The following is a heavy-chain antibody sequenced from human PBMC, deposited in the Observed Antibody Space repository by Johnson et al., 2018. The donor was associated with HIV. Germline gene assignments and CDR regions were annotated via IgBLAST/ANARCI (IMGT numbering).Heavy chain of an antibody. Sequence: QVQLVESGGGVVQPGGSLRLSCAASGFTFSSYGMHWVRQAPGKGLEWVAFIRYDGSDKDYADSVKGRFTISRDNSKDTLSLQLNSLRPEDTALYYCVKVSIPGTTFFPFDLWGRGTLVTVS. CDR3: VKVSIPGTTFFPFDL. V-gene: IGHV3-30*02. J-gene: IGHJ3*01. CDR2: IRYDGSDK. D-gene: IGHD1-7*01. CDR1: GFTFSSYG.